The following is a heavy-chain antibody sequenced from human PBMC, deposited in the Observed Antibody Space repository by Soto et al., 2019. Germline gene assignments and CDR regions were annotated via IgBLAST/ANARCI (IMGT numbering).Heavy chain of an antibody. CDR3: ATNYGSGSTHFDH. D-gene: IGHD3-10*01. J-gene: IGHJ4*02. Sequence: QVQLVQSGAEVKMPGSSVKVSCSASAGTFDSYTISWVRQVPGQRLEWMGRIIPMLRMSNFAQNFQGRVSMTADESTSTVYMVLSSLRSEDTAVYFCATNYGSGSTHFDHWGQGTPVTVTS. CDR1: AGTFDSYT. CDR2: IIPMLRMS. V-gene: IGHV1-69*02.